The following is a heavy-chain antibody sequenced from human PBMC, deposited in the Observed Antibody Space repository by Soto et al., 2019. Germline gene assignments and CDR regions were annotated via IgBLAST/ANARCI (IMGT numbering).Heavy chain of an antibody. CDR3: ASIPMVRGPSDF. CDR1: GFSFSSNW. D-gene: IGHD3-10*01. CDR2: INGDGSTT. Sequence: EVQLVESGGGLVQPGGSLRLSCAASGFSFSSNWLHWVHQSPGKGLVWVARINGDGSTTQYADSVQGRFSISRDNTENTLYLQMNSLSDEDTAVYHCASIPMVRGPSDFWGQGVLVTVSS. J-gene: IGHJ4*02. V-gene: IGHV3-74*02.